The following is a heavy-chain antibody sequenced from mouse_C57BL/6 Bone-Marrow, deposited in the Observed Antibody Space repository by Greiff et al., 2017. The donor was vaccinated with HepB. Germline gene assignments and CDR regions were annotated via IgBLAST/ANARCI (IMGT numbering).Heavy chain of an antibody. D-gene: IGHD3-3*01. CDR2: ISNLAYSI. J-gene: IGHJ3*01. V-gene: IGHV5-15*01. CDR3: ARGGTGFAY. Sequence: EVQGVESGGGLVQPGGSLKLSCAASGFTFSDYGMAWVRQAPRKGPEWVAFISNLAYSIYYEDTVTGRITITRENAKNTLYLEMSSLRSEDTAMYYCARGGTGFAYWGQGTLVTVSA. CDR1: GFTFSDYG.